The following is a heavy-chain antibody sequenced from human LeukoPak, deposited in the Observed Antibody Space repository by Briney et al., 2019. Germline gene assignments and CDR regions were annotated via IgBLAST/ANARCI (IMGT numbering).Heavy chain of an antibody. CDR2: IYYRGST. V-gene: IGHV4-59*01. Sequence: PSETLSLTCTVSGGSISSYYWSWIRQPPGKGLEWIGYIYYRGSTNYNPSLKSRVTISVDTSKNQFSLKLSSVTAADTAVYYCARASTYYDFWSGYNYYYMDVWGKGTTVTVSS. CDR3: ARASTYYDFWSGYNYYYMDV. D-gene: IGHD3-3*01. CDR1: GGSISSYY. J-gene: IGHJ6*03.